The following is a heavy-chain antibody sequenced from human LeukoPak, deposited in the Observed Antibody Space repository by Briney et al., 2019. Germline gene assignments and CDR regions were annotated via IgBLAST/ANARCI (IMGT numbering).Heavy chain of an antibody. CDR1: GFTFSSYW. Sequence: GGSLRLSCAASGFTFSSYWMSWVRQAPGKGLEWVANIKQDGSEKYYVDSVKGRFTISGDNAKNSLYLQMNSLRAEDTAVYYCAGGAYGDYFNYWGQGTLVTVSS. CDR2: IKQDGSEK. CDR3: AGGAYGDYFNY. D-gene: IGHD4-17*01. V-gene: IGHV3-7*04. J-gene: IGHJ4*02.